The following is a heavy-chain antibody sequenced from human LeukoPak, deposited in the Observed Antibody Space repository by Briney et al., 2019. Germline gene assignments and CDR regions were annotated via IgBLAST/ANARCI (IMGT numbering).Heavy chain of an antibody. CDR3: ARHQPPGEQHLLN. J-gene: IGHJ4*02. CDR1: GYSFASYW. V-gene: IGHV5-51*01. D-gene: IGHD3-16*01. Sequence: GESLRISCKGSGYSFASYWIGWVRQMPGKGLEWMGIIYPGDSDTRYSPSFQGQVTISADKSISTAYLQWSSLKASDTAMCYCARHQPPGEQHLLNWGQGTLVTVSA. CDR2: IYPGDSDT.